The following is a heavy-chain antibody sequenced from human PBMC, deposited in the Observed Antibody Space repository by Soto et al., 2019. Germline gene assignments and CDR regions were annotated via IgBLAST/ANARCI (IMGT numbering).Heavy chain of an antibody. D-gene: IGHD1-26*01. CDR1: GFTFTSSA. V-gene: IGHV1-58*01. J-gene: IGHJ3*02. CDR3: AADSGIVGATGAFDI. CDR2: IVVGSGNT. Sequence: SVKVSCKASGFTFTSSAVQWVRQARGQRLEWIGWIVVGSGNTNYAQKFQERVTITRDMSTSTAYMELSSLRSEDTAVYYCAADSGIVGATGAFDIWGQGTMVTVSS.